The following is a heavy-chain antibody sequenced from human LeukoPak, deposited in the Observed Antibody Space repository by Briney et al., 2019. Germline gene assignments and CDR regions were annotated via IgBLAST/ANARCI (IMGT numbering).Heavy chain of an antibody. CDR3: ARDTELYYFDC. J-gene: IGHJ4*02. D-gene: IGHD1-26*01. Sequence: QAGGSLRLSCAASGFTVSSNYMTWVRQAPGKGLEWVSVIYSGGSTYYADSVRGRFTISRDNSKNTLYLQMNSLRAEDTAVYYCARDTELYYFDCWGQGTLVTASS. CDR1: GFTVSSNY. CDR2: IYSGGST. V-gene: IGHV3-53*01.